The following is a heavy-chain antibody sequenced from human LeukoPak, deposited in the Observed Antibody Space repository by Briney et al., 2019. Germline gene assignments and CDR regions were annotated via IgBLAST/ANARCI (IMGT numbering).Heavy chain of an antibody. V-gene: IGHV4-38-2*02. Sequence: PSETLSLTCTVSGNSISSGYYWGWIRQSPGKGLEWIGGMYHSGSTYYNPSLKSRVTISVDTSKNQFSLKLSSVTAADTAVYYCARDSSSSWYGRAPLDYWGQGTLATVSS. J-gene: IGHJ4*02. D-gene: IGHD6-13*01. CDR2: MYHSGST. CDR3: ARDSSSSWYGRAPLDY. CDR1: GNSISSGYY.